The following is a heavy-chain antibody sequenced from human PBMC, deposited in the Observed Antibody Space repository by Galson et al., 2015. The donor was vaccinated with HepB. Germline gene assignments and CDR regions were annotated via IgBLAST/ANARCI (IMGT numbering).Heavy chain of an antibody. V-gene: IGHV3-48*02. CDR3: ARVITWLQRKWAGGYYFDY. D-gene: IGHD5-24*01. CDR1: GFTFSSYS. Sequence: SLRLSCAASGFTFSSYSMNWVRQAPGKGLEWVSYISSSSSTIYYADSVKGRFTISRDNAKNSLYLQMNSLRDEDTAVYYCARVITWLQRKWAGGYYFDYWGQGTLVTVSS. J-gene: IGHJ4*02. CDR2: ISSSSSTI.